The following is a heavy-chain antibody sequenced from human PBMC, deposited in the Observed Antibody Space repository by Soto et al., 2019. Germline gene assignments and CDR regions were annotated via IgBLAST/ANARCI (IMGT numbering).Heavy chain of an antibody. D-gene: IGHD2-15*01. Sequence: QVQLVQSGVEVKKPGASVKVSCKASGYTFISHGISWVRQAPGQGLEWMGWISGKNGNTNYAQKLPGRVTLTTDTYTSTAYMELRSLRSDDTAVYYCARVSSSIVVVPDYGMDVWGQGTTVTVSS. CDR3: ARVSSSIVVVPDYGMDV. V-gene: IGHV1-18*04. CDR2: ISGKNGNT. CDR1: GYTFISHG. J-gene: IGHJ6*02.